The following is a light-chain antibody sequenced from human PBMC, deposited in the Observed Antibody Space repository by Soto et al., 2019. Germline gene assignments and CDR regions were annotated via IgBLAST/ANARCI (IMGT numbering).Light chain of an antibody. CDR2: GAS. V-gene: IGKV3-20*01. Sequence: MVLTRSPGTLSLSPGERATLSCRASQSVSSSYLAWYQQKPGQAPRLLISGASSRATGIPDRFSGSGSGTDFTLTISRLEPEDFAVYYCQQYGSSSITFGQGTRLEIK. J-gene: IGKJ5*01. CDR1: QSVSSSY. CDR3: QQYGSSSIT.